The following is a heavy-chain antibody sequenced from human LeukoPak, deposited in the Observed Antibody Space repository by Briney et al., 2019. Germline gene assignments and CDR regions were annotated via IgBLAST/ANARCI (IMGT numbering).Heavy chain of an antibody. CDR3: AGPSGHCSGGSCYRS. Sequence: PSETLSLTCTVSGVSISSSSYYWAWIRQPPGKGLEWIGSIYYSGSTYYNPSLKSRVTISMDRSKNQFSLKLSSVTAADMAVYYCAGPSGHCSGGSCYRSWGQGTLVTVSS. D-gene: IGHD2-15*01. CDR2: IYYSGST. CDR1: GVSISSSSYY. V-gene: IGHV4-39*01. J-gene: IGHJ4*02.